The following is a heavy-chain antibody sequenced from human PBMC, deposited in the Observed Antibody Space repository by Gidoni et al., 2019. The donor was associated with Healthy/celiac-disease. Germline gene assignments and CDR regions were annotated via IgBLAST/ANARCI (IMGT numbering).Heavy chain of an antibody. J-gene: IGHJ6*02. CDR2: IKQDGSEK. CDR1: GFTFSSYW. D-gene: IGHD2-21*02. Sequence: EVQLVESGGGLVQPGGSLRLSCAASGFTFSSYWMSWVRQAPGKGLEWVANIKQDGSEKYYVDSVKGRFTISRDNAKNSLYLQMNSLRAEDTAVYYCARDQVVTAIGYYYYYGMDVWGQGTTVTVSS. V-gene: IGHV3-7*01. CDR3: ARDQVVTAIGYYYYYGMDV.